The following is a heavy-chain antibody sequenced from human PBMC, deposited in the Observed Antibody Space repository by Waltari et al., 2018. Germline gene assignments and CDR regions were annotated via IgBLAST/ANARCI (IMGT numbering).Heavy chain of an antibody. V-gene: IGHV3-53*01. CDR1: GFDVSSSY. CDR3: AKDRSYGHSLAN. D-gene: IGHD4-17*01. CDR2: IHSGGNT. Sequence: EVQLVESGGGLLQRGRSLRLSCAGSGFDVSSSYMNWVRQAPGKGLEWVSGIHSGGNTYYADSVKGRFTISRDNSKNTLYLQMNSLRAEDTAVYYCAKDRSYGHSLANWGQGTLVTVSS. J-gene: IGHJ4*02.